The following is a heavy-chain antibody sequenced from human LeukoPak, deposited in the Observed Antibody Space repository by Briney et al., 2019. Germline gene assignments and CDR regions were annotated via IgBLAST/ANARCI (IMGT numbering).Heavy chain of an antibody. Sequence: GGSLRLSCAASGFTFSSYGMHWVRQAPGKGLEWVANIKQDGSEKYYVDSVKGRFTIFRDNGKNSLYLQMNSLRAEDTAVYYCARIYSGYDSPQFDPWGQGTLVTVSS. V-gene: IGHV3-7*01. J-gene: IGHJ5*02. CDR1: GFTFSSYG. D-gene: IGHD5-12*01. CDR2: IKQDGSEK. CDR3: ARIYSGYDSPQFDP.